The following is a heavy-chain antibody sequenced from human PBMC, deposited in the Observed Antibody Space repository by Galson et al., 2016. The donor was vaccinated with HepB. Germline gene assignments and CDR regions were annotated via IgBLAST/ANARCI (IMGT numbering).Heavy chain of an antibody. D-gene: IGHD6-13*01. CDR2: TSGSGGLT. CDR3: AKLRGVLGYSTSSFDS. V-gene: IGHV3-23*01. Sequence: SLRLSCAASGLSFSSYAMSWVRQAPGKGLEWVSSTSGSGGLTFFADSVKGRFTISRDNSKNTLYLQMKRLRAEDTAVYYCAKLRGVLGYSTSSFDSWGQGTLVTVSS. CDR1: GLSFSSYA. J-gene: IGHJ4*02.